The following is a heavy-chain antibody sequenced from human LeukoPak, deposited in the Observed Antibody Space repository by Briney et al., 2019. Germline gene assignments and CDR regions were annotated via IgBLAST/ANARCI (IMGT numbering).Heavy chain of an antibody. J-gene: IGHJ2*01. CDR3: ARDLWDGSGSVYFDL. D-gene: IGHD3-10*01. V-gene: IGHV3-21*01. CDR2: ISSSSSYI. Sequence: GGSLRLSCAASGFTFSSYSMNWVRQAPGKGLEWVSSISSSSSYIYHADSVKGRFTISRDNAKNSLYLQMNSLRAEDTAVYYCARDLWDGSGSVYFDLWGRGTLVTVSS. CDR1: GFTFSSYS.